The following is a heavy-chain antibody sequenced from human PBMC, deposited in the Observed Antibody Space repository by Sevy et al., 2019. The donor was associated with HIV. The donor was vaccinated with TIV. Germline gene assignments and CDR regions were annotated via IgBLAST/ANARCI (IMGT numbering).Heavy chain of an antibody. Sequence: GGSLRLSCAASGFTFSSYWMHWVRQVPGKGLVWVSRIKSDGSSTSYADSVKGRFTISRDNAKNTLYLQMNSLRAEGXXXXXXXXXXXXXXXXXDNWFDPWGQGTLVTVSS. CDR3: XXXXXXXXXXXDNWFDP. V-gene: IGHV3-74*01. J-gene: IGHJ5*02. CDR2: IKSDGSST. CDR1: GFTFSSYW.